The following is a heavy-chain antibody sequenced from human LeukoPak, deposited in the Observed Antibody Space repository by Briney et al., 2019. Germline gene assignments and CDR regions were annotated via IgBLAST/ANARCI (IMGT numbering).Heavy chain of an antibody. Sequence: SETLSLTCTVSGDSISSSSYYWGWIRQPPGKGLEWIGSIYHPDSTYYNPSLKSRVTMSVDTSRNQFSLKLSFVTAADTAVYYCARQYDSYFYYYLDLWGTGTTVTVSS. CDR1: GDSISSSSYY. CDR2: IYHPDST. CDR3: ARQYDSYFYYYLDL. J-gene: IGHJ6*03. V-gene: IGHV4-39*01.